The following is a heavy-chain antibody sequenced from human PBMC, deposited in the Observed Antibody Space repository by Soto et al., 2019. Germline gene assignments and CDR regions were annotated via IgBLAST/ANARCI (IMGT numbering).Heavy chain of an antibody. CDR2: ITPFSGGV. CDR3: ASGGAGSGPFTWELPDH. Sequence: QLQLVQSGAEVKKTGSTVTVSCKALGNTFTYRYLHWVRQAPGQALEWMGWITPFSGGVAYAQKSQERVTITRDRSINTAYMRMSSLRSEDTAMYYCASGGAGSGPFTWELPDHWGQGTLVTVSS. V-gene: IGHV1-45*02. D-gene: IGHD1-26*01. CDR1: GNTFTYRY. J-gene: IGHJ4*02.